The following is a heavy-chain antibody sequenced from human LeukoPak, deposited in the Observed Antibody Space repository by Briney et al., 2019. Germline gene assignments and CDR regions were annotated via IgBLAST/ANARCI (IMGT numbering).Heavy chain of an antibody. CDR3: AGLGDDFWSGYRY. Sequence: GGSLRLSCAASGFTFSSYAMHWVRQAPGKGLEWVAVISYDGSNKYYADSAKGRFTISRDNSKNTLYLQMNSLRAEDTAVYYCAGLGDDFWSGYRYWGQGTLVTVSS. CDR1: GFTFSSYA. J-gene: IGHJ4*02. D-gene: IGHD3-3*01. V-gene: IGHV3-30-3*01. CDR2: ISYDGSNK.